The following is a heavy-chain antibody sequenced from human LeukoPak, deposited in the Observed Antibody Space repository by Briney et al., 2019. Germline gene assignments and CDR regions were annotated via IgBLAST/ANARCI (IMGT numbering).Heavy chain of an antibody. J-gene: IGHJ4*02. CDR2: ISAYNGNT. CDR3: ARDQRQYCSGGSCYPPDY. V-gene: IGHV1-18*04. CDR1: GYTLSNHA. D-gene: IGHD2-15*01. Sequence: ASVKVSCKGSGYTLSNHAFSWVRQAPGQGLEWMGWISAYNGNTNYAQKLQGRATMTTDTSTSTAYMELRSLRSDDTAVYYCARDQRQYCSGGSCYPPDYWGQGTLVTVSS.